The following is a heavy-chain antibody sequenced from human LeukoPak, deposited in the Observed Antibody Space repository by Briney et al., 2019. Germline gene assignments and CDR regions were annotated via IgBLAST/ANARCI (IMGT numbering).Heavy chain of an antibody. J-gene: IGHJ4*02. CDR3: ATQNFDY. V-gene: IGHV3-23*01. CDR1: GFTLINYA. Sequence: GGSLRHSCAASGFTLINYAMSWVRQAPGQGLEWVSSISDSGASTYYADFVKGRFTLSRDNAKSTLSLQMNSLRADYTAVCYCATQNFDYWGQGTLATVSS. CDR2: ISDSGAST.